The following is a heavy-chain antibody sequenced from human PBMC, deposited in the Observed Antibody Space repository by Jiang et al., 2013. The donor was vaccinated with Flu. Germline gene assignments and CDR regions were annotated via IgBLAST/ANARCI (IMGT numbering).Heavy chain of an antibody. J-gene: IGHJ3*02. Sequence: GVVRPGGSLRLSCAASGFTFTNYVIHWVRQAPGKGLEWVAFIGYNGNNKYHTDSVRGRFTISRDNSQNTVFLQMDSLRPEDTAVYYCVGRRKEVDAYEAFDIWGQGTKVTVSS. V-gene: IGHV3-30*02. CDR3: VGRRKEVDAYEAFDI. D-gene: IGHD3-16*01. CDR1: GFTFTNYV. CDR2: IGYNGNNK.